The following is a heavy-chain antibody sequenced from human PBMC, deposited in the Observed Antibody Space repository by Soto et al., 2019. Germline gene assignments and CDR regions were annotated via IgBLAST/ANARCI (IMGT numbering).Heavy chain of an antibody. V-gene: IGHV3-74*01. CDR3: ARDRYSSGVNWFDP. D-gene: IGHD6-19*01. CDR2: INSDGSST. Sequence: GSLRLSCAASGFTFSRYWMHWVRQAPGKGLVWVSRINSDGSSTSYADSVKGRFTISRDNAKNTLYLQMNSLRAEDTAVYYCARDRYSSGVNWFDPWGQGTLVTVSS. CDR1: GFTFSRYW. J-gene: IGHJ5*02.